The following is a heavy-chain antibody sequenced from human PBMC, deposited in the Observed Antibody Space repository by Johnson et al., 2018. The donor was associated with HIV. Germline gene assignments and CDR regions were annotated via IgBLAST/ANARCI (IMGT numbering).Heavy chain of an antibody. J-gene: IGHJ3*02. CDR2: ISYDGSNK. V-gene: IGHV3-30*03. CDR3: ARDQAIFGVVLASDAFDI. CDR1: GFTLRSYG. D-gene: IGHD3-3*01. Sequence: QMLLVESGGGVVQPGGSLRLSCAASGFTLRSYGMHWVRQAPGKGLEWVAVISYDGSNKYYADSVKGRFTISRDNSRNTLYLQMNSLRAEDTAVYYCARDQAIFGVVLASDAFDIWGQGTMVTVSS.